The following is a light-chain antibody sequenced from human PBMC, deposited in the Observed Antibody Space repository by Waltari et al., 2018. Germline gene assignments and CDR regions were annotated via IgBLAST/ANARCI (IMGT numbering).Light chain of an antibody. J-gene: IGKJ4*01. CDR2: GTF. CDR3: QQYDISPLT. V-gene: IGKV3-20*01. CDR1: QTIRTTY. Sequence: EIVLTQSPGTLSLSPGEGATLSCRTSQTIRTTYLAWYQQKPGQVPTLPIYGTFTRATGIPDRFTGSGSGTHFSLTISSLEPEDFATYYCQQYDISPLTFGGGTKVEIK.